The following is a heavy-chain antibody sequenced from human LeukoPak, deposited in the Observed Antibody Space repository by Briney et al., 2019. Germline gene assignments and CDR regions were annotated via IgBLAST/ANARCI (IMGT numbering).Heavy chain of an antibody. J-gene: IGHJ5*02. D-gene: IGHD3-16*01. CDR1: GFTFSSYS. Sequence: GGSLRLSCAASGFTFSSYSMNWVRQAPGKGLEWVSYISSRSSTIYCADSVKGRFTISRDNAKNSLYLEMNSLRAEDTAVYYCARDSPASPLGAWGQGTLVTVSS. V-gene: IGHV3-48*01. CDR2: ISSRSSTI. CDR3: ARDSPASPLGA.